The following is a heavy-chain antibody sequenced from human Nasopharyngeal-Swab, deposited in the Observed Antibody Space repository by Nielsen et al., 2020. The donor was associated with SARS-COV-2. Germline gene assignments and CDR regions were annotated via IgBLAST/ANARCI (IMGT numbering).Heavy chain of an antibody. CDR2: IYYSGST. CDR3: ARHANYDYVWGSYRPHDAFDI. J-gene: IGHJ3*02. CDR1: GGSISSYY. V-gene: IGHV4-59*08. D-gene: IGHD3-16*02. Sequence: SETLSLTCTVSGGSISSYYWSWIRQPPPTGLEWIGYIYYSGSTNYNPSLKSRVTISVYTSKNQFSLKLSSVTAADTAVYYCARHANYDYVWGSYRPHDAFDIWGQGTMVTVSS.